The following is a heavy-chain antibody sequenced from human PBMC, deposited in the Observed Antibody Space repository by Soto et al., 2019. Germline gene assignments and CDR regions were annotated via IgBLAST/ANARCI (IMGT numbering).Heavy chain of an antibody. Sequence: QVQLQESGPGLVKPSETLSLTCTVSGGSISSYYWSWIRQPPGKGLEWIGYIYYSGSTNYNPSLTRPVTVSVDTAKSQFSLKLSSVTAADTAVYDCARRWGYAFDIWGQGTMVTVSS. D-gene: IGHD1-26*01. CDR2: IYYSGST. CDR3: ARRWGYAFDI. CDR1: GGSISSYY. V-gene: IGHV4-59*08. J-gene: IGHJ3*02.